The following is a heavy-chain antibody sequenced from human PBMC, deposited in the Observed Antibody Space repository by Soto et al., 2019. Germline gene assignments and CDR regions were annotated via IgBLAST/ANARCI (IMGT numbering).Heavy chain of an antibody. CDR2: ISYTGST. CDR1: GASMSSGDYY. D-gene: IGHD4-17*01. J-gene: IGHJ4*02. Sequence: SETLSLTCTVSGASMSSGDYYWSWIRQPPAKGLECIGYISYTGSTYYNPSLKSRVTMPVDTSKNQFSLELSSVTAADTAVYYCARALYDSSDFFFDSWGQGTLVTSPQ. V-gene: IGHV4-30-4*01. CDR3: ARALYDSSDFFFDS.